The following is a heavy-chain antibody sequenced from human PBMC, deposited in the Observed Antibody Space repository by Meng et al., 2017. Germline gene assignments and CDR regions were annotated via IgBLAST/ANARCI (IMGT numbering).Heavy chain of an antibody. CDR1: GYTFTTYA. V-gene: IGHV1-3*01. D-gene: IGHD6-19*01. CDR2: INAGNSDT. Sequence: VQLVQAGVEGKNPGASVKVSCKASGYTFTTYAIHGVSQAPGQRLEWMGWINAGNSDTKYSQKLQGRVTITRDTSASTVYMEVSSLRSEDTGVYYCARAIAVSGTGRFDYWGQGTLVTVSS. J-gene: IGHJ4*02. CDR3: ARAIAVSGTGRFDY.